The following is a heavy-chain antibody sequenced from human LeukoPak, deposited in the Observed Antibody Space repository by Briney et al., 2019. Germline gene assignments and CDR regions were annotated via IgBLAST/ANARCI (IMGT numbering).Heavy chain of an antibody. CDR3: ARDGRSSYYYYVMDV. CDR1: GDSVSSYY. D-gene: IGHD1-26*01. V-gene: IGHV4-4*07. J-gene: IGHJ6*04. Sequence: SETLSLTCTVSGDSVSSYYWSWIRQPAGKGLEWIGRIYTSGSLDYNPSLKSRVTMSADTSKNQFSLKLRSVTAADTAVYYCARDGRSSYYYYVMDVWGKGNTVTVSS. CDR2: IYTSGSL.